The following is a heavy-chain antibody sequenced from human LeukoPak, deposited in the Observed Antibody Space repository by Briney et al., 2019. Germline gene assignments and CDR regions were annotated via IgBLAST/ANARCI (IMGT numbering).Heavy chain of an antibody. Sequence: GASVKVSCKASGYTFTDYYMHWVRQAPGQGLEWMGWINPNSGATNYAQNFQGRVTMTRDTSISTAYMELRRLRSDDTAVYFCAREEDDYLWGNYRQTGWFDPWGQGTLVTVSS. D-gene: IGHD3-16*02. V-gene: IGHV1-2*02. J-gene: IGHJ5*02. CDR3: AREEDDYLWGNYRQTGWFDP. CDR1: GYTFTDYY. CDR2: INPNSGAT.